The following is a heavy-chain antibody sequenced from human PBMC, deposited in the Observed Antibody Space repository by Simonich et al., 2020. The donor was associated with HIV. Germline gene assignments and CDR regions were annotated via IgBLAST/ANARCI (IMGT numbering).Heavy chain of an antibody. Sequence: EVQLVQSGAEVKKPGATVKISCKVSGYTFTDYYMHWGQQAPGKGHEWKGIGDAEKGEKRYQERFQGRITITTDTTTDTAYMELSSLRSEDTAVYYCATKIIARDAFDIWGQGTLVTVSS. V-gene: IGHV1-69-2*01. CDR3: ATKIIARDAFDI. J-gene: IGHJ3*02. CDR1: GYTFTDYY. CDR2: GDAEKGEK. D-gene: IGHD3-16*02.